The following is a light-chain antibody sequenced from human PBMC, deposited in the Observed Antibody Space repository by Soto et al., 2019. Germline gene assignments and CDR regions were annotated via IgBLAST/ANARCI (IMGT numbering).Light chain of an antibody. CDR3: QQGGNWPLT. Sequence: ESVLTQSPGTLSLSPGERATLSCRASQSVGSDLAWYQQKRGQAPRLLIYDASSRASGIPARLSGSGSGTDFTLTISSLEPEDFAVYYCQQGGNWPLTFGQGTRLEIK. CDR2: DAS. J-gene: IGKJ5*01. CDR1: QSVGSD. V-gene: IGKV3-11*01.